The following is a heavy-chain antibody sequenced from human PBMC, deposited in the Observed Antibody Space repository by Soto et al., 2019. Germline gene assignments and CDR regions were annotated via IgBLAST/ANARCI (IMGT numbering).Heavy chain of an antibody. D-gene: IGHD5-12*01. CDR2: INHSGST. Sequence: TLSLTCAVYGGSFSGYYWSWIRQPPGKGLEWIGEINHSGSTNYNPSLKSRVTISVDTSKNQFSLKLSSVTAADTAVYYCARLPPGSIDYRGQGTRVTVSS. CDR1: GGSFSGYY. CDR3: ARLPPGSIDY. V-gene: IGHV4-34*01. J-gene: IGHJ4*02.